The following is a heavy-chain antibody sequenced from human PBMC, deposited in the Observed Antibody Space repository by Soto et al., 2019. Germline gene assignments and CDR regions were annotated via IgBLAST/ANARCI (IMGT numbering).Heavy chain of an antibody. CDR3: AKQREWLRPYYYYYYMDV. Sequence: GGSLILSCATTGFPFDSSGTQWVRAVPGNVLEWVVVISYDGSNKYYAGSVKGRFTISRDNSNNTLYLQMNSLRAEDMAVYYCAKQREWLRPYYYYYYMDVWGKGT. V-gene: IGHV3-30*18. CDR1: GFPFDSSG. CDR2: ISYDGSNK. J-gene: IGHJ6*03. D-gene: IGHD5-12*01.